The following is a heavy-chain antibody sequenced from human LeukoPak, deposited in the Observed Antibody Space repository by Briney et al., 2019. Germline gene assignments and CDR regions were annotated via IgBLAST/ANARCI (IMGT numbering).Heavy chain of an antibody. J-gene: IGHJ5*02. Sequence: KPSETLSLTCTVSGGSISTYYWSWIRQPAGKGLEWIGRIYTSVNPNYNPSLKSRVTMSVDTSKNQFSLKLTSVTAADTAVYYCARDLGTSWSVCFDPWGQGTLVTVSS. CDR1: GGSISTYY. D-gene: IGHD6-13*01. CDR3: ARDLGTSWSVCFDP. CDR2: IYTSVNP. V-gene: IGHV4-4*07.